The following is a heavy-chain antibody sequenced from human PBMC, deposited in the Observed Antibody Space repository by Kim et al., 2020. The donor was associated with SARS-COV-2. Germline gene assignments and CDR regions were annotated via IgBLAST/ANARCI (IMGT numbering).Heavy chain of an antibody. V-gene: IGHV3-30*02. CDR3: AKDTYTVTTYYYYGMDV. D-gene: IGHD4-4*01. Sequence: VHRLFTISRDHSKNTLNLQMNSLRSEDTAVYYCAKDTYTVTTYYYYGMDVWGQGTTVTVSS. J-gene: IGHJ6*02.